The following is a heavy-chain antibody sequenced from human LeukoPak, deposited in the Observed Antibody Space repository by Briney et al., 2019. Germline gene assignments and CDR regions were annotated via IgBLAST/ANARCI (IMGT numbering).Heavy chain of an antibody. J-gene: IGHJ5*02. D-gene: IGHD2-21*02. V-gene: IGHV1-46*01. CDR2: INPSGGST. CDR1: GGTFSSYA. Sequence: ASVKVSCKASGGTFSSYAISWARQAPGQGLEWMGIINPSGGSTSYAQKFQGRVTMTRDTSTSTVYMELSSLRSEDTAVYYCARDGGNIVVVTAIRDNWFDPWGQGTLVTVSS. CDR3: ARDGGNIVVVTAIRDNWFDP.